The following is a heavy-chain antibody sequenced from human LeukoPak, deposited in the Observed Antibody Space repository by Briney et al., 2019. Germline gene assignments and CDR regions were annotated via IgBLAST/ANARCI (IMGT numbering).Heavy chain of an antibody. CDR1: GGSISSSSYY. V-gene: IGHV4-39*07. D-gene: IGHD2-2*01. Sequence: KPSETLSLTCTVSGGSISSSSYYWGWIRQPPGKGLEWIGSIYYSGSTYYNPSLKSRVTISVDTSKNQFSLKLSSVTAADTAVYYCARTIVVVPAARYYYYYYMDVWGKGTTATVSS. J-gene: IGHJ6*03. CDR3: ARTIVVVPAARYYYYYYMDV. CDR2: IYYSGST.